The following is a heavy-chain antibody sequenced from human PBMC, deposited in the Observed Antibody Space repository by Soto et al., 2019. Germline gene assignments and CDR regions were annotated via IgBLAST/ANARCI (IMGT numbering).Heavy chain of an antibody. V-gene: IGHV1-24*01. J-gene: IGHJ4*02. D-gene: IGHD1-1*01. Sequence: ASVKVSCKVSGYRLSELSMHWVRQAPGKGLEWMGGCDPEDGEIGYAQKFQGRVTMTEDTSAETGYMELSSLRSEDTAVYYCTTDNRRDAYNEGRDFDNWGQGTLVTVSS. CDR2: CDPEDGEI. CDR3: TTDNRRDAYNEGRDFDN. CDR1: GYRLSELS.